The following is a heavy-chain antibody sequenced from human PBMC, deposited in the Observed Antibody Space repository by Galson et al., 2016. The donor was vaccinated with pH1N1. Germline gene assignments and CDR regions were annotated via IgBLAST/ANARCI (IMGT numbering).Heavy chain of an antibody. CDR2: IYPGDSDT. V-gene: IGHV5-51*03. CDR3: ARYAVTYYYDSSGYPDWYFDL. Sequence: QSGAEVKKPGESLKISCKGSGYSFTSYWIGWVRQMPGKGLEWMGIIYPGDSDTRYSPSFQGQVTISADKSTSTAYLQWSNLKASDTAIYYCARYAVTYYYDSSGYPDWYFDLWGRGTLVTVSS. D-gene: IGHD3-22*01. J-gene: IGHJ2*01. CDR1: GYSFTSYW.